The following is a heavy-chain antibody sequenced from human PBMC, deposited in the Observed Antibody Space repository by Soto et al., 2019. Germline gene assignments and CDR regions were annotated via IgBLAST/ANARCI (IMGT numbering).Heavy chain of an antibody. J-gene: IGHJ4*02. CDR1: GGSVNSYG. V-gene: IGHV4-59*08. Sequence: PSETLSLTCSVSGGSVNSYGWSWIRQPPGKELEWIGYIYNSGGTDYNPSLKSRVTISEDTSKNQFSLKLTSVTATDTAVYYCARRFCRGGSCYSSFDYWGQGTLVTVSS. CDR3: ARRFCRGGSCYSSFDY. D-gene: IGHD2-15*01. CDR2: IYNSGGT.